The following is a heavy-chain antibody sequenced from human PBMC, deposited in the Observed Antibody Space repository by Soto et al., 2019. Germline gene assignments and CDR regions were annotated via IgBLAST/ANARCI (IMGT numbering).Heavy chain of an antibody. CDR1: GFSLSNARMG. D-gene: IGHD3-3*01. CDR3: ARIHGGHYDFWSRYYYYGMDV. CDR2: IFSNDEK. Sequence: SGPTLVNPTETLTLTCTVSGFSLSNARMGVSWIRQPPGKALEWLAHIFSNDEKSYSTSLKSRLTISKDTSKSQVVLTMTNMDPVDTATYYCARIHGGHYDFWSRYYYYGMDVWGQGTTVTVSS. J-gene: IGHJ6*02. V-gene: IGHV2-26*01.